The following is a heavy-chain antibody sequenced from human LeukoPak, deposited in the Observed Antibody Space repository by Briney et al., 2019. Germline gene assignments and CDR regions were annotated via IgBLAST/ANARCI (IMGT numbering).Heavy chain of an antibody. D-gene: IGHD2-8*01. Sequence: GASVKVSCKASGYTLGNNDINWVRQATGQGLEWLGWMTPNSGNTGYGRKFQGRVTMTRDTSISTAYMELSNLRSEDTAVYYRVREKNCPDGICYEDWGQGTLVTVSS. CDR2: MTPNSGNT. CDR3: VREKNCPDGICYED. J-gene: IGHJ4*02. CDR1: GYTLGNND. V-gene: IGHV1-8*02.